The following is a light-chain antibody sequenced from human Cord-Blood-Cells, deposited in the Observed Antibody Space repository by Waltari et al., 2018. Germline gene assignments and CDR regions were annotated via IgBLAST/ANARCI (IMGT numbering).Light chain of an antibody. V-gene: IGKV1-39*01. CDR1: QSISSY. Sequence: EIQMTQSPFSLSASVGDRVHITCRASQSISSYLNWYQQKPGKTPKPLIYASSSLQRGVPSRFSGSGSGTDFTITISSLQPEDFATYYCQQSYSTPPITFGQGTQLEIK. CDR2: ASS. CDR3: QQSYSTPPIT. J-gene: IGKJ5*01.